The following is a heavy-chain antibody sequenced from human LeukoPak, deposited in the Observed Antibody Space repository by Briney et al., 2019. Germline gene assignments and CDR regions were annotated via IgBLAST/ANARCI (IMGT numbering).Heavy chain of an antibody. Sequence: GGPLRLPCAATGFTFISYAMSRLRQPPRKGVELASIVCGSGSSTDYADSVERRFTISRDNSKNTLYLQMSSLSAEDTAVYYCAKMNVLTGYYTPNFDFWGQGTLVTVSS. CDR3: AKMNVLTGYYTPNFDF. CDR1: GFTFISYA. D-gene: IGHD3-9*01. CDR2: VCGSGSST. V-gene: IGHV3-23*01. J-gene: IGHJ4*02.